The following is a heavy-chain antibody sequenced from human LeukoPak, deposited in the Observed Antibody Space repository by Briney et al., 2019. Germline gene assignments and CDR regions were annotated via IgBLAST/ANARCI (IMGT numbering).Heavy chain of an antibody. CDR2: ISAYNGNT. CDR3: ARDLRDPYGSGRVIDY. CDR1: GYTFTSYG. V-gene: IGHV1-18*04. J-gene: IGHJ4*02. D-gene: IGHD3-10*01. Sequence: ASVKVSCKASGYTFTSYGISWVRQAPGQGLEWMGWISAYNGNTNYAQKLQGRVTMTTDTSTSTAYMELRGLRSDDTAVYYCARDLRDPYGSGRVIDYWGQGTLVTVSS.